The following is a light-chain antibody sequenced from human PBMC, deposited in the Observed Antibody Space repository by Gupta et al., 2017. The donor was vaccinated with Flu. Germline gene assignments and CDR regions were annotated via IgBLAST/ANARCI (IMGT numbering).Light chain of an antibody. CDR1: QNIDTS. J-gene: IGKJ4*01. CDR3: QQSYSYPPRLT. CDR2: GAS. V-gene: IGKV1-39*01. Sequence: SLSASVGDRVTITCRASQNIDTSLNWYRQKPGRAPQLLIYGASSLQTGVPSRFSGSGSGTDFTLSINTLHPEDFATYYCQQSYSYPPRLTFGGGTKVEV.